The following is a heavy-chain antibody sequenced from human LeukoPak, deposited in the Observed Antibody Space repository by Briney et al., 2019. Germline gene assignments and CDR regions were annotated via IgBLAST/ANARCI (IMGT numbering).Heavy chain of an antibody. CDR2: IHNSGAT. CDR1: GRSLGSYY. V-gene: IGHV4-59*08. D-gene: IGHD3-3*02. CDR3: ARQRNDGVSFYVDY. J-gene: IGHJ4*02. Sequence: KSSDTLSLTCTVSGRSLGSYYWSWIRQSPGKGLDWIGYIHNSGATSYNPSLKSRVTISVDSTKNQISLKLCSVTASDTAVYYGARQRNDGVSFYVDYWGQGT.